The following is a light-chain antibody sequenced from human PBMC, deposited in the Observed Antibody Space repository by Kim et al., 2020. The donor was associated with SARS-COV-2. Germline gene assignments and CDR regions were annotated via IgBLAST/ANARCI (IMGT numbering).Light chain of an antibody. CDR1: EDISSY. CDR2: AAS. J-gene: IGKJ4*01. V-gene: IGKV1-9*01. CDR3: QQLKRYPLT. Sequence: SASVGDRVTITCRASEDISSYFGWYQQKPGKAPTLLIYAASTLQSGVPSRFSGSGSGTDFTLTISSPQPEDFATYYCQQLKRYPLTFGGGTKLEI.